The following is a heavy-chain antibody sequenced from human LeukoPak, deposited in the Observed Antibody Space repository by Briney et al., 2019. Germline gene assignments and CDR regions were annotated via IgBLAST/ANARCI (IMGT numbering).Heavy chain of an antibody. CDR1: GFTFSSYA. V-gene: IGHV3-30-3*01. Sequence: GRSLRLSCAASGFTFSSYAMHWVRQAPGKGLEWVAVISYDGSNKYYADSVKGRFTISRDNSKNTLYLQMNSLRAEDTAVYYCARDWSEGSSGWYYYGMDVWGQGTTVTVSS. CDR3: ARDWSEGSSGWYYYGMDV. D-gene: IGHD6-19*01. J-gene: IGHJ6*02. CDR2: ISYDGSNK.